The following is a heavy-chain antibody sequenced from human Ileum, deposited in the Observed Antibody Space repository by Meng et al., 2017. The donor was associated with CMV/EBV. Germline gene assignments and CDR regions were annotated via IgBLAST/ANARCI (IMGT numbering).Heavy chain of an antibody. D-gene: IGHD4-17*01. CDR1: GFTFSSYA. J-gene: IGHJ4*02. CDR2: ISYDGSNK. CDR3: ARSYGEYAYFDY. Sequence: CAASGFTFSSYAMHWVRQAPGKGLEWVAVISYDGSNKYYADSVKGRFTISRDNSKNTLYLQMNSLRAEDTAVYYCARSYGEYAYFDYWGQGTLVTVSS. V-gene: IGHV3-30-3*01.